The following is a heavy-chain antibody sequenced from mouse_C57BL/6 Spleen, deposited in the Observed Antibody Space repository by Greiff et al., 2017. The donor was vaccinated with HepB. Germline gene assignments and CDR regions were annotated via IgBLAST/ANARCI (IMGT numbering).Heavy chain of an antibody. CDR1: GFTFSSYA. D-gene: IGHD1-1*01. CDR2: ISDGGSYT. Sequence: EVQLVESGGGLVKPGGSLKLSCAASGFTFSSYAMSWVRQTPEKRLAWVATISDGGSYTYYPDNVKGRFTISRDNAKNNLYLQMSHLKSEDTAMYYCARENYYGDFDYWGQGTTLTVSS. J-gene: IGHJ2*01. CDR3: ARENYYGDFDY. V-gene: IGHV5-4*01.